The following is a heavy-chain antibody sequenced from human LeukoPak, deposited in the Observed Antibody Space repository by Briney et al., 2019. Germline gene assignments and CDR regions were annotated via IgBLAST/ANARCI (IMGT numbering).Heavy chain of an antibody. V-gene: IGHV4-59*01. J-gene: IGHJ6*02. CDR1: GGSISSYY. D-gene: IGHD5-12*01. CDR3: AAIVATGDYYYYGMDV. CDR2: IYYSGST. Sequence: SETLSLTCTVSGGSISSYYWSWIRRPPGKGLEWVGYIYYSGSTNYNPSLKSRVTISVDTSKNQFSLKLSSVTAADTAVYYCAAIVATGDYYYYGMDVWGQGTTVTVSS.